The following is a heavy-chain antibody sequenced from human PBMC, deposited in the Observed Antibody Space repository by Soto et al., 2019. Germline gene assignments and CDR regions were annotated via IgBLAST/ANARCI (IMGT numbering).Heavy chain of an antibody. Sequence: ASVKVSCKASGYTFTGYCMHWVRQAPGQGLEWMGWINPNSGGTNYAQKFQGWVTMTRDTSISTAYMELSRLRSDDTAVYYCARGGYSYGEYYFDYWGQGTLVTVSS. D-gene: IGHD5-18*01. CDR2: INPNSGGT. V-gene: IGHV1-2*04. J-gene: IGHJ4*02. CDR1: GYTFTGYC. CDR3: ARGGYSYGEYYFDY.